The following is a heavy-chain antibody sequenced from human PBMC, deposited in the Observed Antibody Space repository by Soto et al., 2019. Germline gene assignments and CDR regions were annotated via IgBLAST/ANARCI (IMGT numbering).Heavy chain of an antibody. CDR2: LNWNSGDI. CDR1: GLTFDNYA. J-gene: IGHJ4*02. V-gene: IGHV3-9*01. D-gene: IGHD3-3*01. CDR3: AKDMSGYPPYYFDY. Sequence: EVQLVESRGGLVQPGRSLRLSRAASGLTFDNYAMHWVRQVPGKGLEWVSGLNWNSGDIGYADSVKGRFTISRDNAENSLYLQMNSLRAEDTALYYCAKDMSGYPPYYFDYWGQGTLVTVSS.